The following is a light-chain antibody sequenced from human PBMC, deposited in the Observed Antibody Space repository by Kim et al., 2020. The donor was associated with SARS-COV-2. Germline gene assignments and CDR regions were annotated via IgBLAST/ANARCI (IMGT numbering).Light chain of an antibody. CDR2: DVS. J-gene: IGKJ4*01. Sequence: ASVGDRVTITRRASQTLNNFLAWYQQKPGKAPEVLIYDVSNLQTGVPSRFSGSGSGTEFSLTISSLQPDDFATYYCQQYNAYPLTFGGGTKVDIK. V-gene: IGKV1-5*01. CDR3: QQYNAYPLT. CDR1: QTLNNF.